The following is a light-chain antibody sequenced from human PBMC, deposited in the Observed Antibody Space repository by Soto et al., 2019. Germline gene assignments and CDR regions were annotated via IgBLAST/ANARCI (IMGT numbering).Light chain of an antibody. J-gene: IGKJ3*01. CDR3: QQYGGSPFT. CDR1: QSISNSY. Sequence: TQSPATLSVSLGERVTLSCRASQSISNSYLAWYQQKPGQAQRLLIYGASSRATGVPDRFSGSGSRTDFTLTISRLEPEDVAVYYCQQYGGSPFTGGHGTKVDI. V-gene: IGKV3-20*01. CDR2: GAS.